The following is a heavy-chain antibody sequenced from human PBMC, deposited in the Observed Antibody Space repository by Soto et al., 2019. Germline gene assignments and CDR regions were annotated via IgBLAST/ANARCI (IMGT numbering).Heavy chain of an antibody. CDR2: IIPLFGTA. J-gene: IGHJ4*02. D-gene: IGHD6-19*01. CDR1: GGTFSTYA. CDR3: ARPKGSYSSGYYYFDD. V-gene: IGHV1-69*13. Sequence: SVKVSCKTSGGTFSTYAIYWVRQAPGQGLEWMGAIIPLFGTADYAQKFQGRVTITADESTSTAYMELSSLRSEDTAVYYCARPKGSYSSGYYYFDDWGQGTLVTVAS.